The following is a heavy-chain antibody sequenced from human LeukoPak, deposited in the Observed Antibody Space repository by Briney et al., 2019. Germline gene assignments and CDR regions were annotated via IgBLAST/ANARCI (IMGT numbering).Heavy chain of an antibody. V-gene: IGHV3-49*04. CDR3: TSCSSSSCYTFDFDY. CDR1: AFTFGDYA. CDR2: IRRKASGGTT. D-gene: IGHD2-2*02. Sequence: GGSLRLSCTASAFTFGDYAMSWVRQAPGKWLEWVGFIRRKASGGTTEYAASVKRRSTISRNDYKSIACPPMKSLKNEDTAVYYCTSCSSSSCYTFDFDYWGQGTLVTVSS. J-gene: IGHJ4*02.